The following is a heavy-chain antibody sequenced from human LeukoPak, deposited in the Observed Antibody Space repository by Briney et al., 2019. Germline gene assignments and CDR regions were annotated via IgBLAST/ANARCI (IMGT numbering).Heavy chain of an antibody. D-gene: IGHD1-26*01. Sequence: PGGSLRLSCAASGFPFSTYSMNRVRQAPGKGLEWVSYISSSSSTIYYTDSVKGRFTISRDNAKNSLYLQMNSLRAEDTAVYYCARIRPGGEAPRVGAADYWGQGTLVTVSS. V-gene: IGHV3-48*01. CDR1: GFPFSTYS. J-gene: IGHJ4*02. CDR2: ISSSSSTI. CDR3: ARIRPGGEAPRVGAADY.